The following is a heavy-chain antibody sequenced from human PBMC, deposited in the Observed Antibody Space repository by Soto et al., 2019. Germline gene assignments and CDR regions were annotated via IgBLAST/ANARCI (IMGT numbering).Heavy chain of an antibody. Sequence: GGSLRLSCAASGFTFSSYSMNWVRQAPGKGLEWVSSISSSSSYIYYADSVKGRFTISRDNAKNSLYLQMNSLRAEDTAVYYCESDGPDIVVVVAAPSGGMDVWGQGTTVTVSS. D-gene: IGHD2-15*01. CDR2: ISSSSSYI. CDR3: ESDGPDIVVVVAAPSGGMDV. J-gene: IGHJ6*02. CDR1: GFTFSSYS. V-gene: IGHV3-21*01.